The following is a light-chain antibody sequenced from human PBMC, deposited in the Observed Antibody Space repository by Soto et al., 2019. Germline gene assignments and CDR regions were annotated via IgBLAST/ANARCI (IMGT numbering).Light chain of an antibody. CDR2: ALS. CDR1: QNIGTY. Sequence: DIQMTQSPSSLSASVGARVTISCRSSQNIGTYLSGYQQKPGRAPTIHLNALSTLQSGVPQGRSGSGSGTDVILTIRRLQPEDFAAYFCQQSYSRPWTCGQGTKVDIK. V-gene: IGKV1-39*01. J-gene: IGKJ1*01. CDR3: QQSYSRPWT.